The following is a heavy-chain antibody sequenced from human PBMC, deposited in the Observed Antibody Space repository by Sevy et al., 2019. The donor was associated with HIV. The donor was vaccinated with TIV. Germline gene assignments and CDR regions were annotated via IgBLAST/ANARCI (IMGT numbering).Heavy chain of an antibody. J-gene: IGHJ4*02. CDR2: IYFTGNT. CDR3: ARDSTTRPRVRDY. D-gene: IGHD1-1*01. Sequence: SETLSLTCSVSGGSISSYFWTWVRQSPGKGLEWIGNIYFTGNTDYSPSLKSRVSLSLDTSKSQFSLTLNSVTAADTAVYYCARDSTTRPRVRDYWGQGTLVTVSS. CDR1: GGSISSYF. V-gene: IGHV4-59*01.